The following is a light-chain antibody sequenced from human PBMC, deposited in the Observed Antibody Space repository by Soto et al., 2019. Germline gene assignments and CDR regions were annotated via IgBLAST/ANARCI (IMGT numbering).Light chain of an antibody. CDR1: QSVSSN. Sequence: EIVMTQSPATLSVSPGERATLSCRASQSVSSNLAWYQRKPGQAPRLLIYGASTRATGIPARFSGSESETEFTLTISSLQSEDFAVYYCQQYNNWPPYTFGQGTKVDSK. CDR2: GAS. J-gene: IGKJ2*01. CDR3: QQYNNWPPYT. V-gene: IGKV3-15*01.